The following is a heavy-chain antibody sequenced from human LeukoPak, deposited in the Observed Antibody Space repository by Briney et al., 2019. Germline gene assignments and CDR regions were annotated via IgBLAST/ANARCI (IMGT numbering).Heavy chain of an antibody. CDR2: IYSGGST. V-gene: IGHV3-53*01. J-gene: IGHJ4*02. CDR1: GFTVSSNY. Sequence: GGSLRLSCAASGFTVSSNYMSWVRQAPGKGLEWVSVIYSGGSTYYADSVKGRFTISRDNSKNTLYLQMNSLRAEDTAVYYCARGSIVVVPAADYWGQGTLVTVSS. D-gene: IGHD2-2*01. CDR3: ARGSIVVVPAADY.